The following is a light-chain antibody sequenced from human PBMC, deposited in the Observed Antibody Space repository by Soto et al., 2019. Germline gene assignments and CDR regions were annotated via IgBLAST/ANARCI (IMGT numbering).Light chain of an antibody. CDR2: GAS. Sequence: EIVLTQSPGTLSLSPGESAALSCRASQSISNNFLAWYQRKPGQAPRLLIYGASYRATDIPYRFSGGGSGTDFTLTITRLEPDDFAVYYCQQYGGSPPTFGQGTTVEVK. CDR1: QSISNNF. J-gene: IGKJ1*01. V-gene: IGKV3-20*01. CDR3: QQYGGSPPT.